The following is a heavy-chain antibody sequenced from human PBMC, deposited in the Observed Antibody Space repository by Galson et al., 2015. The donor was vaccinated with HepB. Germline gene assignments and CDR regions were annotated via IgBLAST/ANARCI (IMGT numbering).Heavy chain of an antibody. CDR3: MHLGYYYGMDV. V-gene: IGHV3-73*01. Sequence: SLRLSCAASGFTFSGSAMHWVRQASGKGLEWVGRIRSKANSYATAYAASVKGRFTISRDDSKNTAYLQMNSLKTEDTAVYYCMHLGYYYGMDVWGQGTTVTVSS. CDR2: IRSKANSYAT. J-gene: IGHJ6*02. D-gene: IGHD7-27*01. CDR1: GFTFSGSA.